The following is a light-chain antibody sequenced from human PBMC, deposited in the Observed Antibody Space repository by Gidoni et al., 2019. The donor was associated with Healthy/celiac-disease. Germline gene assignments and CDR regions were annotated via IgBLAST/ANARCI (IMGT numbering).Light chain of an antibody. CDR1: QSVSSSY. CDR3: QQYGSSPEA. CDR2: GAS. J-gene: IGKJ3*01. V-gene: IGKV3-20*01. Sequence: ELVLTQSPGTLSLSPGERATLSCRASQSVSSSYLAWYQQKPGQAPRLLIYGASSRATGIPDRFSGSGSGTDFTLTISRLEPEDFAVYYCQQYGSSPEAFXPXTKVDIK.